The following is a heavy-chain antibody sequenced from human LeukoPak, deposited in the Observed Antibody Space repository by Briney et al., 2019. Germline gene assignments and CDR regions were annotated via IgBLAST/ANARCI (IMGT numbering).Heavy chain of an antibody. D-gene: IGHD4-17*01. CDR1: GFTFSSYA. J-gene: IGHJ4*02. Sequence: GGSLRLSCAASGFTFSSYAMSWVRQAPGKGLEWVSAISGSGGSPYYADSVKGRFTISRDNSKNTLYLQMNSLRAEDTAVYYCAKAGVPTTVTTPIDYWGQGTLVTVSS. V-gene: IGHV3-23*01. CDR3: AKAGVPTTVTTPIDY. CDR2: ISGSGGSP.